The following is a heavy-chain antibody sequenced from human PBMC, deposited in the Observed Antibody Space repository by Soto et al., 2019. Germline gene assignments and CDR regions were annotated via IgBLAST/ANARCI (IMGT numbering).Heavy chain of an antibody. CDR2: VYHTGST. D-gene: IGHD4-17*01. J-gene: IGHJ6*02. Sequence: QLKLQESGSGLVKPSQTLSLTCVVSGGSITSVGYSWNWIRQPPGKGLEWIGYVYHTGSTFYNPSLNIRGTISVDRSKNQFSLDLISVTAADTAVYFCARVATTITYAMDVWGPGTTVIVSS. CDR3: ARVATTITYAMDV. CDR1: GGSITSVGYS. V-gene: IGHV4-30-2*01.